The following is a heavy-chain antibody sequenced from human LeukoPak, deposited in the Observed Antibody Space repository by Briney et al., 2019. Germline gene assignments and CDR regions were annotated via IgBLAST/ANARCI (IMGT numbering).Heavy chain of an antibody. V-gene: IGHV3-53*01. CDR2: IYSGGST. CDR3: ARVAYDSSGYYPDAFDI. J-gene: IGHJ3*02. Sequence: GGSLRLSCAASGFTVSSNYMSWVRQAPGKGLEWLSVIYSGGSTDHADSVKGRFTISRDNSKNTLYLQMNSVRAEDTAVYYCARVAYDSSGYYPDAFDIWGQGTMVTVSS. D-gene: IGHD3-22*01. CDR1: GFTVSSNY.